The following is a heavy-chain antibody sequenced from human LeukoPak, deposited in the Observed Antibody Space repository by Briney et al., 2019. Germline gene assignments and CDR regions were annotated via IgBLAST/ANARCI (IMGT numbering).Heavy chain of an antibody. D-gene: IGHD3-10*01. CDR1: GYTFTGYY. CDR3: ARGRSGLLWFGELLS. CDR2: INPNSGGT. V-gene: IGHV1-2*02. Sequence: ASVKVSCKASGYTFTGYYMHWVRQAPGQGLEWMGWINPNSGGTNYAQKFQGRVTMTRDTSISTAYMELSRLRSADTAVYYCARGRSGLLWFGELLSWGQGTLVTVSS. J-gene: IGHJ5*02.